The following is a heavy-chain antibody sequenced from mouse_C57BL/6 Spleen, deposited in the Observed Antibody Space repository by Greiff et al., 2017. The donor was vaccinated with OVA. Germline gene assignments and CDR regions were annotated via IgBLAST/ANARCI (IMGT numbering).Heavy chain of an antibody. Sequence: EVHLVESGGDLVKPGGSLKLSCAASGFTFSSYGMSWVRQTPDKRLEWVATISSGGSFTYYPDSVKGRFTISRDNAKNTLYLQMSSLKSEDTAMYYCARPTGPFDYWGQGTTLTVSS. CDR3: ARPTGPFDY. J-gene: IGHJ2*01. V-gene: IGHV5-6*01. D-gene: IGHD4-1*02. CDR1: GFTFSSYG. CDR2: ISSGGSFT.